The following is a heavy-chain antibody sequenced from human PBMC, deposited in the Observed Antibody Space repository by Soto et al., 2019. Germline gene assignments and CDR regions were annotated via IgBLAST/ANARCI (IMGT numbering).Heavy chain of an antibody. J-gene: IGHJ4*02. Sequence: EVQLVESGGGLVQPGGSLRLSCAASGFSVSTNYMTWVRQAPGKGLEWVSLIYSGGATFYADFVNGRFIISRDDSKNTVYLQMNSLRAEDTAVYFCASEEYGSGSYYNDFWGQGTLVTVSS. CDR2: IYSGGAT. CDR3: ASEEYGSGSYYNDF. D-gene: IGHD3-10*01. V-gene: IGHV3-66*01. CDR1: GFSVSTNY.